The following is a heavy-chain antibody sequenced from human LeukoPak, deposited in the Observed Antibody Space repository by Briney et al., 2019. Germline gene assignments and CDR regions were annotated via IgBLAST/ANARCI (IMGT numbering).Heavy chain of an antibody. CDR3: ARGVYDYVWGSYRYPFDY. CDR2: INHSGST. J-gene: IGHJ4*02. Sequence: SETLSLTCAVFGGSFSGYYWSWIRQPPGKGLEWIGEINHSGSTNYNPSLKSRVTISVDTSKNQFSLKLSSVTAADTAVYYCARGVYDYVWGSYRYPFDYWGQGTLVTVSS. CDR1: GGSFSGYY. D-gene: IGHD3-16*02. V-gene: IGHV4-34*01.